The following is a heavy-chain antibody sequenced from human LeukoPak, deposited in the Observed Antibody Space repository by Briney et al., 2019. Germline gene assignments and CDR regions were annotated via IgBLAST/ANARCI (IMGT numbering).Heavy chain of an antibody. CDR3: TRGWNPDFDY. J-gene: IGHJ4*02. CDR2: IYYSGST. V-gene: IGHV4-39*07. D-gene: IGHD1-1*01. Sequence: SETLSLTCTVSGGSISSSSYYWGWIRQPPGKGLEWIGSIYYSGSTYYNPSLKSRVTISVDTSKNQFSLRLSSVTAADTAIYYCTRGWNPDFDYWGQGSLVTVSS. CDR1: GGSISSSSYY.